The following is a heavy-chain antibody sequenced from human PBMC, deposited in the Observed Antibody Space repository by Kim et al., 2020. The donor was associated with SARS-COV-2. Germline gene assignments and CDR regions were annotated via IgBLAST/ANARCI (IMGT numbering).Heavy chain of an antibody. CDR1: GGTFSSYA. V-gene: IGHV1-69*13. CDR3: ASKTGTIFGVADAFDI. Sequence: SVKVSCKASGGTFSSYAISWVRQAPGQGLEWMGGIIPIFGTANYAQKFQGRVTITADESTSTAYMELSSLRSEDTAVYYCASKTGTIFGVADAFDIWGQGTMVTVSS. CDR2: IIPIFGTA. J-gene: IGHJ3*02. D-gene: IGHD3-3*01.